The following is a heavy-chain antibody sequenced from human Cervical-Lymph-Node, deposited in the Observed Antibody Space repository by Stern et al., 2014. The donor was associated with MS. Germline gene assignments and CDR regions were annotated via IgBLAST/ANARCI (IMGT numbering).Heavy chain of an antibody. V-gene: IGHV3-21*01. D-gene: IGHD3-22*01. CDR1: CFPFRPSP. J-gene: IGHJ4*02. CDR3: ARDRRGYDNSGYYVLDF. CDR2: ISRRTTYI. Sequence: LVPSGGGLVPPGGSLSLSCAASCFPFRPSPLIFFRPAPGQFLACVSSISRRTTYIADAESGRGRFAISRDNAQTSLYLQMNRLRAEDTAVYYCARDRRGYDNSGYYVLDFGGQGTLVTVSS.